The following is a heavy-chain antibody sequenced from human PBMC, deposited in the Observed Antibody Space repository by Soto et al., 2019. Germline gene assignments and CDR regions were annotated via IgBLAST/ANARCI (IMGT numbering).Heavy chain of an antibody. CDR2: IYPGDSDT. D-gene: IGHD6-19*01. J-gene: IGHJ4*02. V-gene: IGHV5-51*01. CDR3: ARGPRYSSSHFDY. CDR1: GYSFTSYW. Sequence: GESLKISCKGYGYSFTSYWIGWVRQMPGKGLEWMGIIYPGDSDTRYSPSFQGQVTISADKSISTAYLQWSSLKASDTAMYYCARGPRYSSSHFDYWGQGTLVTVSS.